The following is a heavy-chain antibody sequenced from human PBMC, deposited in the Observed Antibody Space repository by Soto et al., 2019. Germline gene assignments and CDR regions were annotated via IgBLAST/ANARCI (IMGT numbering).Heavy chain of an antibody. CDR3: ARGSFFHVAY. J-gene: IGHJ4*02. Sequence: QVQLVESGGGVVQPGRSLRLSCAASGFTFSTYVMHWVRQAPGKGLEWVALVSPDGNTEYYADSLEGRFTISRDNSKNTLSLQMDTLSPEDTAVYYCARGSFFHVAYWGQGTLVTVSS. CDR1: GFTFSTYV. CDR2: VSPDGNTE. V-gene: IGHV3-30-3*01.